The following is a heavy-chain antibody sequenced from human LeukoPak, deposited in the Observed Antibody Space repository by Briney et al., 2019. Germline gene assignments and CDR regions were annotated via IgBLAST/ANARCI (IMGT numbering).Heavy chain of an antibody. J-gene: IGHJ4*02. Sequence: ASVKVSCKASGYTFTGYYMHWLRQAPGQALKWMGWINPNSGGTNFAQKFQGRVTMTRDTPISTAYLELSRLRSDNTAVYYCARSSGSYYNIFGYWGQGTLVTVSP. CDR1: GYTFTGYY. V-gene: IGHV1-2*02. D-gene: IGHD3-10*01. CDR3: ARSSGSYYNIFGY. CDR2: INPNSGGT.